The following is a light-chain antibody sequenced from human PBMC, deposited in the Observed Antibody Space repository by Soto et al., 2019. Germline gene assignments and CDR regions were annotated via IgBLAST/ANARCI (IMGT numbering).Light chain of an antibody. Sequence: EIVWTQSPGTLSLSPGARATLPCRASQSVSSSYLAWYQKKPGQAPRLLIYGASSRATGIPDRFSGSASGTDFNLTISRLETEDFAVYEGQQYGSSTRTFGQETKVDIK. CDR2: GAS. CDR3: QQYGSSTRT. CDR1: QSVSSSY. V-gene: IGKV3-20*01. J-gene: IGKJ1*01.